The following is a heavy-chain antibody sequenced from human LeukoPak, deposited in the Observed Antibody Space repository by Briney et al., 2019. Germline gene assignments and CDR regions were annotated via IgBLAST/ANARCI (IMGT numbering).Heavy chain of an antibody. V-gene: IGHV4-34*01. Sequence: SETLSLTCAVYGGSFSGYYWSWIRQPPGKGLEWIGEINHSGSTNYNPSLKSRVTISVDTSKNRFSLNLTSVTAADTAVYYCARAVAGTRDWFDPWGQGTLVTVSS. CDR3: ARAVAGTRDWFDP. CDR2: INHSGST. D-gene: IGHD6-19*01. CDR1: GGSFSGYY. J-gene: IGHJ5*02.